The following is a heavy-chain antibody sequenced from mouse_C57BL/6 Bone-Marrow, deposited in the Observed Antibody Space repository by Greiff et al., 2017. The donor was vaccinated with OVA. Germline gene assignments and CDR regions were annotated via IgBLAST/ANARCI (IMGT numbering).Heavy chain of an antibody. J-gene: IGHJ4*01. V-gene: IGHV1-4*01. CDR2: INPSSGYT. Sequence: VKLQESGAELARPGASVKMSCKASGYTFTSYTMHWVKQRPGQGLEWIGYINPSSGYTKFNQKFKDKATLTADKSSSTAYMQLSSLTSEDSAVYYCAAGWAMDYWGQGTSVTVSS. D-gene: IGHD1-1*02. CDR3: AAGWAMDY. CDR1: GYTFTSYT.